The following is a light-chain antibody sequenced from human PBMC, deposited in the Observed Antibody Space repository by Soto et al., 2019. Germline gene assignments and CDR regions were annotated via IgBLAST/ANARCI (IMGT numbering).Light chain of an antibody. Sequence: DIQMTQSASTLSASVGDRVNIXCRASQSISSGLAWYQQKPGKAPKLLIYEASSLEGGGPSRFSGSGSVTEFTRTISSLQPDDFATYYGQQYNSYPLTFGGGTKVDIK. J-gene: IGKJ4*01. CDR3: QQYNSYPLT. CDR2: EAS. V-gene: IGKV1-5*01. CDR1: QSISSG.